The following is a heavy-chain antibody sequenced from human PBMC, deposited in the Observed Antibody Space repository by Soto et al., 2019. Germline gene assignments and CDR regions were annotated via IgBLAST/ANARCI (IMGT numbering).Heavy chain of an antibody. V-gene: IGHV1-18*01. CDR3: ARRNSSSSWFDP. CDR2: ISTYNGNT. D-gene: IGHD6-6*01. J-gene: IGHJ5*02. Sequence: QVQLVQSGAEVKKPGASVKVSCKASGYTFSSNGISWVRQAPGQGLEWMGWISTYNGNTNYAQRLQGRVTMTTDPYTRTAYMELRSLRSDDTAVYFCARRNSSSSWFDPWGQGTLVIVSS. CDR1: GYTFSSNG.